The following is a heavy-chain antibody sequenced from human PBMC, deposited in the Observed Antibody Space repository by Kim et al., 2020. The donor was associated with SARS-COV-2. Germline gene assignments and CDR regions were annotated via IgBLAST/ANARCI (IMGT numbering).Heavy chain of an antibody. D-gene: IGHD3-16*01. Sequence: GGSLRLSCAASGFTFSSYAMSWVRQAPGKGLEWVAAINGGGGSTYYADSVKGRFTISRDNSKNTLYLQMNSLRAEDTAVYYCAKAKGVITDDAFDFWGQGTMVPVSS. V-gene: IGHV3-23*01. CDR2: INGGGGST. CDR1: GFTFSSYA. J-gene: IGHJ3*01. CDR3: AKAKGVITDDAFDF.